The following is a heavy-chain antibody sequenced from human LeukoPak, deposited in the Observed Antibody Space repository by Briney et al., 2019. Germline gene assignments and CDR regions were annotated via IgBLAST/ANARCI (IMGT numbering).Heavy chain of an antibody. D-gene: IGHD5-18*01. CDR3: ARAGWILTSGIDY. Sequence: ASETLSLTCGVSGYSISRGYYWAWIRQPPGKGLEWIGTIYHTGSTYYTPSLGSRVTISVDTSKNEFSLNLNSVTAADTAVYYCARAGWILTSGIDYWGQGALVTVSS. CDR2: IYHTGST. CDR1: GYSISRGYY. J-gene: IGHJ4*02. V-gene: IGHV4-38-2*01.